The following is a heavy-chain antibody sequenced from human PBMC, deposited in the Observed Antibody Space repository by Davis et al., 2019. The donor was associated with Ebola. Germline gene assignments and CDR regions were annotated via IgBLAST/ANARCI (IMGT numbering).Heavy chain of an antibody. CDR2: INHSGST. V-gene: IGHV4-34*01. D-gene: IGHD3-3*01. CDR3: ARGYDFWSGLPDY. J-gene: IGHJ4*02. CDR1: GGSFSGYY. Sequence: MPSETLSLTCAVYGGSFSGYYWSWIRQPPGKGLEWTGEINHSGSTNYNPSLKSRVTISVDTSKNQFSLKLSSVTAADTAVYYCARGYDFWSGLPDYWGQGTLVTVSS.